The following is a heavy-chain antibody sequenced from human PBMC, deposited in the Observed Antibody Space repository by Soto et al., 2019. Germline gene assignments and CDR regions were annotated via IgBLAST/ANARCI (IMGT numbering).Heavy chain of an antibody. V-gene: IGHV3-64D*06. CDR3: ATDQWVLSGEWLGGYFDH. Sequence: GGSLRLSCSVSGFNFMSYAMHWVRRAPGGRLEHVSAISRDGRITYYAAAVNDRFTITRDNSKNTLYLQMSSLSVDDTAVYYCATDQWVLSGEWLGGYFDHWGQGTQVTVSS. J-gene: IGHJ4*02. D-gene: IGHD2-8*02. CDR2: ISRDGRIT. CDR1: GFNFMSYA.